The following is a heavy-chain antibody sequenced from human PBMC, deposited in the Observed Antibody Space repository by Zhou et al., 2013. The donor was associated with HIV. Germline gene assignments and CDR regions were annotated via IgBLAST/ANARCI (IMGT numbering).Heavy chain of an antibody. CDR2: INLINGIT. CDR3: ARDGGLTGIPYWVD. V-gene: IGHV1-2*02. CDR1: GGTFNSNG. Sequence: QVHLVQSGAEVKKAGSSVRVSCKTAGGTFNSNGVSWVRHAPGQGLEWMGWINLINGITDYAQKFQGRVTMTRDTSISTAYMELKRLTSDDTAVYYCARDGGLTGIPYWVDWGQGTLVTVSS. D-gene: IGHD1-20*01. J-gene: IGHJ1*01.